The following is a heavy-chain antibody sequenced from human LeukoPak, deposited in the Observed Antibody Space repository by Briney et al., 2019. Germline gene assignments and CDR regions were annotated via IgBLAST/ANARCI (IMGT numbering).Heavy chain of an antibody. J-gene: IGHJ4*02. CDR1: GGSFRGYY. CDR3: ARGGRYYDSSGYGY. V-gene: IGHV4-34*01. Sequence: SETLSLTCAVYGGSFRGYYWSWIRQPPGKGLEWIGEINHSGSTNYNPSLKSRVTISVDTSKNQFSLKLSSVTAADTAVYYCARGGRYYDSSGYGYWGQGTLVTVSS. CDR2: INHSGST. D-gene: IGHD3-22*01.